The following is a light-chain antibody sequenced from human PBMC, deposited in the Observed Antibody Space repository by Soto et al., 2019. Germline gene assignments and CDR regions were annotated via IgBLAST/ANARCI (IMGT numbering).Light chain of an antibody. Sequence: SYELTQPLSVSVALGQTARVPCGGNNIGRKNVHWYQQKPGQAPVLVIYSDSSRPSGIPERFSGSNSGNTATLTISRAQAGDEAVYYCQVWDSSTAVFGGGTKLTV. J-gene: IGLJ3*02. CDR3: QVWDSSTAV. V-gene: IGLV3-9*01. CDR1: NIGRKN. CDR2: SDS.